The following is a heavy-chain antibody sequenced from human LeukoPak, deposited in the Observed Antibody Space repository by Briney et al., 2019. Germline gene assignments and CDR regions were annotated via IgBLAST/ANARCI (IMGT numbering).Heavy chain of an antibody. V-gene: IGHV1-18*01. J-gene: IGHJ4*02. D-gene: IGHD3-22*01. CDR1: GYTFTSYG. Sequence: ASVKVSCKASGYTFTSYGISWVRQAPGQGLEWMGWISAYNGNTNYARKLQGRVTMTTDTSTSTAYMELRSLRSDDTAVYYCARDVYYYDSSGYSAEFDYWGQGTLVTVSS. CDR3: ARDVYYYDSSGYSAEFDY. CDR2: ISAYNGNT.